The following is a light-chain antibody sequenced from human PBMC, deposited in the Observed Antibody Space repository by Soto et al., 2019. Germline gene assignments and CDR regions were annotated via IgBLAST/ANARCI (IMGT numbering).Light chain of an antibody. J-gene: IGKJ2*01. Sequence: EIVLTQSPATLSLSPGERATLSCRASQSVSSYLVWYQQKPGQAPRLLISDASNRATGIPARFSGSGSGTDFTLTISRLEPEDFAVYYCQQRSNLPYTFGQGTKLEIK. CDR1: QSVSSY. V-gene: IGKV3-11*01. CDR2: DAS. CDR3: QQRSNLPYT.